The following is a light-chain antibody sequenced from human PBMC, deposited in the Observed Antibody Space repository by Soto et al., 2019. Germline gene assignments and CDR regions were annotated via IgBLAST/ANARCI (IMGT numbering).Light chain of an antibody. CDR1: QSIRRW. Sequence: DIQMTQSPAMLSASVGDRVTIACRASQSIRRWLAWYQQKPGKAPKLLIFEASTLESGVPSRFSGRGSETEFTLTISSLQPDDFATYYCQQYNSYSPATFGQGTKVDIK. CDR2: EAS. J-gene: IGKJ1*01. V-gene: IGKV1-5*01. CDR3: QQYNSYSPAT.